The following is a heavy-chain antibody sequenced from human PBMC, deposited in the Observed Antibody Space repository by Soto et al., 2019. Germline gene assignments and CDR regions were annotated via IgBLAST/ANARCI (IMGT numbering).Heavy chain of an antibody. CDR3: ARGSSIAGLYYGMDV. Sequence: PSETLSLTCTVSGGSISSGGYYWSWIRQHPGKGLECIGYNYYSGITFYNPSLKSRVTISLDTSKNQFSLKLSSVTAADTAVYYCARGSSIAGLYYGMDVWGQGTTVTVSS. D-gene: IGHD6-6*01. CDR2: NYYSGIT. J-gene: IGHJ6*02. V-gene: IGHV4-31*03. CDR1: GGSISSGGYY.